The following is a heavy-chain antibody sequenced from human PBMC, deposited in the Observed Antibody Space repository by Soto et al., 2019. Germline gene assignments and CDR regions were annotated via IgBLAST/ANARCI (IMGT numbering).Heavy chain of an antibody. V-gene: IGHV3-30*18. D-gene: IGHD5-12*01. J-gene: IGHJ6*02. CDR2: ISYDGSDE. CDR3: AKRRGYTPPDWMDV. Sequence: GRSLRLSCAAPGFTFRSFGMHWVRQAPGKGLEWVALISYDGSDEYYADSVKGRFTVSRDNSKNTLYLQMNSLQVEDTAIYYCAKRRGYTPPDWMDVWRQGTTVTVS. CDR1: GFTFRSFG.